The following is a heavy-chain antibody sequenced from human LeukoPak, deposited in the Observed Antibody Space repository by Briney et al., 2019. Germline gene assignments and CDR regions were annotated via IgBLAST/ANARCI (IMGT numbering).Heavy chain of an antibody. J-gene: IGHJ3*02. CDR2: ISGSGGST. D-gene: IGHD3-3*01. CDR3: AKTMVPHDFWSGYSHAFDI. CDR1: GFTFSSYA. Sequence: GGSLRLSCAASGFTFSSYAMSWVRQAPGKGLEWVSAISGSGGSTYYADSVKGRFTISRDNSKNTLYLQMNSLRAEDTAVYYCAKTMVPHDFWSGYSHAFDIWGQGTMVTVSS. V-gene: IGHV3-23*01.